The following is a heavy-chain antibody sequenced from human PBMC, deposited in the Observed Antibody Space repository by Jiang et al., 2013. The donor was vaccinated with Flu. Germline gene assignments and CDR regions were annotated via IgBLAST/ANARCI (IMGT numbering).Heavy chain of an antibody. J-gene: IGHJ3*02. D-gene: IGHD2-15*01. Sequence: SGAEVKKPGASVKVSCKASGYTFTSYGISWVRQAPGQGLEWMGWISAYNGNTNYAQKLQGRVTMTTDISTSTAYMELRSLRSDDTAVYYCARVYCSGGSCRLGAFDIWGQGTMVTVSS. CDR1: GYTFTSYG. V-gene: IGHV1-18*01. CDR2: ISAYNGNT. CDR3: ARVYCSGGSCRLGAFDI.